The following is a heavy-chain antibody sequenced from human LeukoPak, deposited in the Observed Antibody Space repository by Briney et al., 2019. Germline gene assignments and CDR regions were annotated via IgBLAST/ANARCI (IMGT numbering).Heavy chain of an antibody. CDR1: GGSISSYY. Sequence: SETLFLTCIVSGGSISSYYWSWIGQPPGKGLEWIGYIYYTGSTNYNPSLKSRVTISVDTSKNQLSLKLRSVTAADTAVYYCARQDSGTYLNPLDIWGQGTVVTVSS. V-gene: IGHV4-59*08. CDR2: IYYTGST. CDR3: ARQDSGTYLNPLDI. J-gene: IGHJ3*02. D-gene: IGHD1-26*01.